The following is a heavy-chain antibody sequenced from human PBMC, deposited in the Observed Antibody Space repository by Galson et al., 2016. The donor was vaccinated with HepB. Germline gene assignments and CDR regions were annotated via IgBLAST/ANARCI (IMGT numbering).Heavy chain of an antibody. J-gene: IGHJ5*01. V-gene: IGHV3-15*01. CDR2: IKSTTDGGTT. D-gene: IGHD6-13*01. CDR3: TTDTHSSWYDS. CDR1: GFIFNNAW. Sequence: SLRLSCAASGFIFNNAWMSWVRQAPGKGLEWVGRIKSTTDGGTTDYAAPVKGRFSISRDDSKNTLYLQMNSLKTEDTAVYYCTTDTHSSWYDSWGQGTLVTVSS.